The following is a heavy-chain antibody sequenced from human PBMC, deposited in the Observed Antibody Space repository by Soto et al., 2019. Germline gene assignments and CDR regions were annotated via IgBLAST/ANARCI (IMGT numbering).Heavy chain of an antibody. J-gene: IGHJ4*02. Sequence: QVQLVQSGAEVKKPGASVKVSCKASGYTFTSYGISWVRQAPGQGLEWMGWISAYNGNTNYAEQLQGRVTMTTDTSTSPAYMGGRSLGSDGTAVYYCAGGWFGEVVYYFDFWGQGTLVTVSS. D-gene: IGHD3-10*01. CDR2: ISAYNGNT. CDR3: AGGWFGEVVYYFDF. V-gene: IGHV1-18*01. CDR1: GYTFTSYG.